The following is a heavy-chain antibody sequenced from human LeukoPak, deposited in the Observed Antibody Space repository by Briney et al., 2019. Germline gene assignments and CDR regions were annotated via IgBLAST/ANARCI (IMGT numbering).Heavy chain of an antibody. CDR3: ARATEYSSSWFSDAFDI. V-gene: IGHV3-33*01. D-gene: IGHD6-13*01. J-gene: IGHJ3*02. CDR1: GFTFSSFA. CDR2: IWNDASNK. Sequence: PGGSLRLSCAASGFTFSSFAIHWVRQAPGKGLEWVAVIWNDASNKYYADSVRGRFTISRDNSKNTLYLQMNSLRAEDTAVYYCARATEYSSSWFSDAFDIWGQGTMVTVSS.